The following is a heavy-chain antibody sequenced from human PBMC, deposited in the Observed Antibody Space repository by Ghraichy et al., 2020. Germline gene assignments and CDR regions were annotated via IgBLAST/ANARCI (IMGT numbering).Heavy chain of an antibody. J-gene: IGHJ4*02. CDR2: INQDGTLV. V-gene: IGHV3-7*04. Sequence: GGSLRLSCAVSGFTFSNYWMSWVRQAPGKGLQWVANINQDGTLVYYVDSVEGRLTISRDNAKNSLYLHLNALSAEDAAVYYCARRLSSGCEYWGQGTLVTVSS. D-gene: IGHD6-25*01. CDR3: ARRLSSGCEY. CDR1: GFTFSNYW.